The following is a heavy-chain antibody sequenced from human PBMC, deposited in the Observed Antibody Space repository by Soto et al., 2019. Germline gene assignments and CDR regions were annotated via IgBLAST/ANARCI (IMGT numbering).Heavy chain of an antibody. Sequence: GSLRLSCAASGFTFSSYGMTWFGKAPVKGLCWAALIWFDGSDKYYADSVKGRFTISRDNSKNTLYLQMNSLRADDTAVYYCARLYCSSTSCYSVGAFDIWAQGTMVTVSS. CDR1: GFTFSSYG. CDR3: ARLYCSSTSCYSVGAFDI. J-gene: IGHJ3*02. V-gene: IGHV3-33*01. CDR2: IWFDGSDK. D-gene: IGHD2-2*01.